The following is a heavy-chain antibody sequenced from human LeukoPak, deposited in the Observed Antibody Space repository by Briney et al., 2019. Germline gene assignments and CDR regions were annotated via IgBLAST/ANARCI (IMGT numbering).Heavy chain of an antibody. D-gene: IGHD6-13*01. CDR2: ISGSGGST. CDR3: AKGEQLGRLAEYFQH. J-gene: IGHJ1*01. CDR1: GFTFSSYA. V-gene: IGHV3-23*01. Sequence: PGGSLRLSCAASGFTFSSYAMSWVRQAPGKGLEWVSAISGSGGSTYYADSVKGRFAISRDNSKNTLYLQMNSLRAEDTAVYYCAKGEQLGRLAEYFQHWGQGTLVTVSS.